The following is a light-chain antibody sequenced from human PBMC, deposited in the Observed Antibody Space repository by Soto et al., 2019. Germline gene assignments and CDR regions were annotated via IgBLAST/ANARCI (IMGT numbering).Light chain of an antibody. CDR3: HQTYTVLWT. Sequence: DIQLTQSPSSLSASVGDRVNIACRANHTIDTYLNWYQQKPGKAPELLIYVASSLHSGVPSRFSGSGSGTDFTLTISSLQLEDFATYYCHQTYTVLWTFGQGTKVDIK. CDR2: VAS. CDR1: HTIDTY. J-gene: IGKJ1*01. V-gene: IGKV1-39*01.